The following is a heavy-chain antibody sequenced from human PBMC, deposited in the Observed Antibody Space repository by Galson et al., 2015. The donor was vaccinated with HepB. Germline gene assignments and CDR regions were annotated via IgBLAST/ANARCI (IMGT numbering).Heavy chain of an antibody. CDR1: GGTFSSYA. D-gene: IGHD3-3*01. V-gene: IGHV1-69*13. J-gene: IGHJ4*02. Sequence: SVKVSCKTSGGTFSSYAISWVRQAPGQGLEWMGGIIPIFGTANYAQKFQGRVTITADESTSTAYMELSSLRSEDTAVYYCARSATLVGRFGVVKYYFDYWGQGTLVTVSS. CDR2: IIPIFGTA. CDR3: ARSATLVGRFGVVKYYFDY.